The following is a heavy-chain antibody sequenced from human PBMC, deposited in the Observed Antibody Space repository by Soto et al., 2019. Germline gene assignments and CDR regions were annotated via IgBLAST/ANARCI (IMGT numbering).Heavy chain of an antibody. CDR2: IIPIFGTA. CDR1: GGTFSSYA. J-gene: IGHJ6*04. D-gene: IGHD3-22*01. CDR3: ARAHYYDSSGSAPPYCYSYCIDV. V-gene: IGHV1-69*13. Sequence: ASVKVSCKASGGTFSSYAISWVRQAPGQGLEWMGGIIPIFGTANYAQKFQGRVTITADESTSTAYMELSSLRSEDTAVYYCARAHYYDSSGSAPPYCYSYCIDVRGKGTTVTVFS.